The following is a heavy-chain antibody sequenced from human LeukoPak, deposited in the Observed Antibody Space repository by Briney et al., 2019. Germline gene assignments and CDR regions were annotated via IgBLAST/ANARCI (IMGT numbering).Heavy chain of an antibody. J-gene: IGHJ3*02. D-gene: IGHD1-26*01. V-gene: IGHV3-21*01. CDR2: ISSSSSYI. CDR1: GFTFSSYS. CDR3: ARDLVGELADAFDI. Sequence: PGGSLRLSCAASGFTFSSYSMNWVRQAPGKGLEWVSSISSSSSYIYYADSVKGRFTISRDNAKNSLYLQMNSLRAEDTAVYYCARDLVGELADAFDIWGQGTMVTVSS.